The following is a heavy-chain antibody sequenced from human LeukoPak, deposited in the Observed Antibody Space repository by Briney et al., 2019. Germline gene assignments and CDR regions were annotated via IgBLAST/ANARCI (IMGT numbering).Heavy chain of an antibody. V-gene: IGHV3-43*01. Sequence: GGSLRLSCAASRFTFDDYTMHWVRQAPGKGLEWVSLISWDGGSTYCADSVKGRFTISRDNSKNSLYLQMNSLRTEDTALYYCAKGDTAMDTTLDYWGQGTLVTVSS. CDR2: ISWDGGST. D-gene: IGHD5-18*01. CDR1: RFTFDDYT. J-gene: IGHJ4*02. CDR3: AKGDTAMDTTLDY.